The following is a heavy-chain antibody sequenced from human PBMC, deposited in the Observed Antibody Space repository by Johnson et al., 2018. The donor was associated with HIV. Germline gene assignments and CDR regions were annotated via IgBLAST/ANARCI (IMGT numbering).Heavy chain of an antibody. Sequence: QVQLVESGGGVVQPGGSLRLSCAASGFTFSSYGMHWVRQAPGKGLEWVAFIRYDGSNTHYVDSVRGRFTISRDNGKNSLSLQMNTLRADDTGVYFCARGREDAWGQGTMVTVSS. V-gene: IGHV3-30*02. CDR3: ARGREDA. CDR2: IRYDGSNT. J-gene: IGHJ3*01. CDR1: GFTFSSYG. D-gene: IGHD1-26*01.